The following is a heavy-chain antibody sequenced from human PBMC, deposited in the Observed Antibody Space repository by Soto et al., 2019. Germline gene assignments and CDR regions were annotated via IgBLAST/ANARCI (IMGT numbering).Heavy chain of an antibody. V-gene: IGHV1-3*01. J-gene: IGHJ4*02. D-gene: IGHD3-22*01. Sequence: GASVKVSCKASGYTFTSYAMHWVRQAPGQRLEWMGWINAGNGNTKYSQKFQGSVTITRDTSASTAYMELSSLRSEDTAVYYCARVTPPTGYYDSSGLSDYWGQGTLVTVSS. CDR2: INAGNGNT. CDR1: GYTFTSYA. CDR3: ARVTPPTGYYDSSGLSDY.